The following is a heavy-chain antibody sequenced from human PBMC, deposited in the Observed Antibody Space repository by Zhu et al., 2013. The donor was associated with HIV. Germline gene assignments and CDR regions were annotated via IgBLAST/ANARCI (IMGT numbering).Heavy chain of an antibody. D-gene: IGHD3-10*01. V-gene: IGHV1-8*01. CDR2: MNPDSGNS. CDR1: GYIFTSFD. Sequence: QVQLVQSGAEVKKPGASVKVSCKASGYIFTSFDINWVRQATGQGLEWMGWMNPDSGNSGYAHKFQGRITMTRNTSISTAYMELSSLRSDDTAVYYCASAGAHVVLSAGNFDVWGPGTLVTV. J-gene: IGHJ3*01. CDR3: ASAGAHVVLSAGNFDV.